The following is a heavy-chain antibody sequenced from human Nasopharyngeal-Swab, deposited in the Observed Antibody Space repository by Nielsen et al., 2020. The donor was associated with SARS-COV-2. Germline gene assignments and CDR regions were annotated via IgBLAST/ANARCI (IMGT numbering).Heavy chain of an antibody. Sequence: PGKGLEWVAIIWYDGSNKYYADSVKGRFTISRDNSKNTLYLQMNSLRAEDTAVYYCARDGDILTGLSLDYWGQGTLVTVS. D-gene: IGHD3-9*01. J-gene: IGHJ4*02. CDR3: ARDGDILTGLSLDY. V-gene: IGHV3-33*01. CDR2: IWYDGSNK.